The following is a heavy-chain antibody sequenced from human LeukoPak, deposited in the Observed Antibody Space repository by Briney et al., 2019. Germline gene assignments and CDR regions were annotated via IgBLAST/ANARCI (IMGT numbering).Heavy chain of an antibody. CDR2: IGGSSDTT. Sequence: GGSLRLSCAASGFMFSSYAMGWVRQAPGKGLEWVSVIGGSSDTTYYATSVKGRFTISRDNSKNTVYLQMNSLRADDTAVYYCAKLFGGGIVPAAVHAWGQGSLVTVSS. V-gene: IGHV3-23*01. CDR1: GFMFSSYA. D-gene: IGHD2-2*01. J-gene: IGHJ5*02. CDR3: AKLFGGGIVPAAVHA.